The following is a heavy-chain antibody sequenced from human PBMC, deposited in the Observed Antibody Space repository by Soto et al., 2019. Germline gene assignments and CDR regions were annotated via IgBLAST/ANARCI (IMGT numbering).Heavy chain of an antibody. V-gene: IGHV4-4*02. CDR3: ARFIIASPYSWFDP. Sequence: TSETLSLTCEVSGGSISTTNWWWNWVRQPPGKGLEWIGEVNHSGTSNYNPSLESRVTISVDKSKNHFSLKLTSVTAADTAVYYCARFIIASPYSWFDPWGQGTLVPSPQ. CDR1: GGSISTTNW. J-gene: IGHJ5*02. CDR2: VNHSGTS. D-gene: IGHD3-10*01.